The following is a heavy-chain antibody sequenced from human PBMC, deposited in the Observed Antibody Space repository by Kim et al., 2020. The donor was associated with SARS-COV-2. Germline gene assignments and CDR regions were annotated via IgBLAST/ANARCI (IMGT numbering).Heavy chain of an antibody. D-gene: IGHD6-13*01. CDR3: ARGLYSSSWKNWGPTR. Sequence: SVKGRFTISRDNSKNTLYLQMNSLRAEDTAVYYCARGLYSSSWKNWGPTRWGQGTLVTVSS. V-gene: IGHV3-30*01. J-gene: IGHJ4*02.